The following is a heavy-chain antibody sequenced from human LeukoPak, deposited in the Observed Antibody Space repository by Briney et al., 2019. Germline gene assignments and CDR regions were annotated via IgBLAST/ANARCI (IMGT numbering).Heavy chain of an antibody. CDR3: ARVIWGYCSSTSCYDVIADAFDI. D-gene: IGHD2-2*01. J-gene: IGHJ3*02. CDR2: IYTSGST. V-gene: IGHV4-4*07. Sequence: SDTLSLTCTVSGGSISSYYWSWIRQPAGKGLEWIGRIYTSGSTNYNPSLKSRVTMSVDTSKNQFSLKLSSVTAADTAVYYCARVIWGYCSSTSCYDVIADAFDIWGQGTMVTVSS. CDR1: GGSISSYY.